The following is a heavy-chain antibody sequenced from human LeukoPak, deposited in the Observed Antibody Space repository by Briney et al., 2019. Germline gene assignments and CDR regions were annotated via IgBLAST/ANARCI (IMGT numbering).Heavy chain of an antibody. CDR2: IYYTGLT. D-gene: IGHD3-9*01. CDR3: AREVDFGDHDKYYFDS. Sequence: SETLSLTCTVSGGSISSDGYYWSWIRQHPGKGLEWIAYIYYTGLTYYNPSLQRRVSISVDTSKNQFSLKLSSVTAADTAVYFCAREVDFGDHDKYYFDSWGQGTLVTVSS. V-gene: IGHV4-31*03. CDR1: GGSISSDGYY. J-gene: IGHJ4*02.